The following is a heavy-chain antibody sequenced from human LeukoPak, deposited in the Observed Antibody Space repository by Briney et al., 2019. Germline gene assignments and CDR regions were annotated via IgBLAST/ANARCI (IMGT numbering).Heavy chain of an antibody. Sequence: SETLSLTCAVYGGSFSGYYWSWIRQPPGKGLEWIGEINHSGSTNYNPSLKSRVTISVDKSKNQFSLNLRFVTAADTAVYYCARGYPGFDYWGQGTLVSVSS. V-gene: IGHV4-34*01. J-gene: IGHJ4*02. CDR2: INHSGST. CDR3: ARGYPGFDY. CDR1: GGSFSGYY.